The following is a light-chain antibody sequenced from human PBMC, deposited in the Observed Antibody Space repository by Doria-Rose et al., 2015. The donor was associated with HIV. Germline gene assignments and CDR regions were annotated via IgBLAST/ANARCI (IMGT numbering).Light chain of an antibody. Sequence: LTQSPGTLSLSPSERATLSCRASQSVSAHYLAWYQQRPGQSPRLLIYGASSRATDIPDRFSGSGSGTDFTLTVSRLEPEDFAVYYCHQYASSRTFGQGTKVEIK. CDR3: HQYASSRT. CDR2: GAS. V-gene: IGKV3-20*01. CDR1: QSVSAHY. J-gene: IGKJ1*01.